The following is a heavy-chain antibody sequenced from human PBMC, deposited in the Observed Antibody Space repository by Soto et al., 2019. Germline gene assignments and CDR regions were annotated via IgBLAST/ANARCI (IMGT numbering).Heavy chain of an antibody. CDR3: AGNSEDY. CDR1: GFTFSSYA. V-gene: IGHV3-30-3*01. CDR2: ISYDGSNK. J-gene: IGHJ4*02. Sequence: QVQLVESGGGVVQPGRSLRLSCAASGFTFSSYAMHWFRQAPGKGLEWVAVISYDGSNKYYADSVKGRFTISRDNSKNTLYLQMNSLRAEDTAVYYCAGNSEDYWGQGTLVTVSS. D-gene: IGHD4-4*01.